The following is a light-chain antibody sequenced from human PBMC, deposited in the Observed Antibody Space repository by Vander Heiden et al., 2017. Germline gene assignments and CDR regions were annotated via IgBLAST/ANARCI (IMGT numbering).Light chain of an antibody. CDR1: SLTKYY. Sequence: SSELTQDPAVSVALGQTVRITCQGDSLTKYYASWYQQKPGQAPILVYYGKNHRPSGIPDRFSGSSSGDTASLTITGAQAEDEAVFYCNSRDNSGNHLSVFGTGTKVNV. CDR2: GKN. CDR3: NSRDNSGNHLSV. J-gene: IGLJ1*01. V-gene: IGLV3-19*01.